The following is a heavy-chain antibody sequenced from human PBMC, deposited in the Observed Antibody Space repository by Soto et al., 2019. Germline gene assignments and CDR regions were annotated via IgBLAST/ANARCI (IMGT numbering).Heavy chain of an antibody. CDR2: INSDGSYT. Sequence: EVQLVESGGGLVQPGGSLRLSCAASGFTVSGYWMHWVRQAPGKGLTWVSRINSDGSYTSSADSVKGRFTISKVKARNTLYLQMNSLRIEDTAVYYCTRALYAMIPTAYWGQGTLVTVSS. CDR3: TRALYAMIPTAY. J-gene: IGHJ4*02. CDR1: GFTVSGYW. V-gene: IGHV3-74*01. D-gene: IGHD2-8*01.